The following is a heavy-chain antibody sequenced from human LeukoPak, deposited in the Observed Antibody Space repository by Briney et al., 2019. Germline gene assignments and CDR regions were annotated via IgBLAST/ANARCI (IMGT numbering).Heavy chain of an antibody. CDR3: AREDSGSNYYYYGMDV. D-gene: IGHD6-6*01. J-gene: IGHJ6*02. CDR1: GYTFTGYF. CDR2: INPKSGGT. V-gene: IGHV1-2*06. Sequence: ASVKVSCKASGYTFTGYFIHWARQAPGQGPEWMGRINPKSGGTNYAQKFQGRVTMTRDTSLSTAYMELTRLKSDDTAVYFCAREDSGSNYYYYGMDVWGQGTTVTVSS.